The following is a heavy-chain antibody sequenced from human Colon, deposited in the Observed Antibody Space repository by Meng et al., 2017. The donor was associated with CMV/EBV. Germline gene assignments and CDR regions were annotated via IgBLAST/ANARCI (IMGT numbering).Heavy chain of an antibody. V-gene: IGHV1-18*01. D-gene: IGHD5-24*01. CDR3: ARGEGYYGR. J-gene: IGHJ4*02. CDR2: ISAYNGNT. Sequence: QVQLMQSGAEVKKPGASVKVSCKASGYTFTSYGITWVRQAPGQGLEWLGWISAYNGNTNYAERFEGRVTMTTDTDTSTVFMELRSLTSDDTAEYYCARGEGYYGRWGQGTLVTVSS. CDR1: GYTFTSYG.